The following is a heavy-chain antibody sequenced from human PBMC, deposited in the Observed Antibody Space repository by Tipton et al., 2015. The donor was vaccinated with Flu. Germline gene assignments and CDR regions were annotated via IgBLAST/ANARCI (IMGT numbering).Heavy chain of an antibody. CDR1: GYSFTSYW. J-gene: IGHJ6*02. Sequence: VQLVQSGAEVKKPGESLKISCKGSGYSFTSYWIGWVRQMPGKGLEWMGIIYPGDSDTRYSPSFQGQVTISADKSISTAYLQWSSLKASDTAMYYCASFSSPRYYYYGMDVWGQGTTVTVSS. V-gene: IGHV5-51*01. CDR3: ASFSSPRYYYYGMDV. CDR2: IYPGDSDT. D-gene: IGHD2/OR15-2a*01.